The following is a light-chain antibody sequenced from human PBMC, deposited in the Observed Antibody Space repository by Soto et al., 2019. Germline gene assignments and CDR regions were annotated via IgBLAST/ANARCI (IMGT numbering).Light chain of an antibody. Sequence: DIQMTQSPSSVSASVGDRVTITCRARQGISSWLAWYQQKPGNAPKLLIYAASSLQSGVPSRFSASGPGTDLTHTSSSVQPEDFATSYCQQANSFPYTFGEGPKLEIK. CDR1: QGISSW. V-gene: IGKV1-12*01. J-gene: IGKJ2*01. CDR2: AAS. CDR3: QQANSFPYT.